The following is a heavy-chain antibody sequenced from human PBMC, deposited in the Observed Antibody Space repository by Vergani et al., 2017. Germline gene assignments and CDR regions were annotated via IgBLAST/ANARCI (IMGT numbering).Heavy chain of an antibody. D-gene: IGHD3-16*01. Sequence: EVQLVESGGGLVQPGGSLRLSCAASGFTFSSYCMSWVRQAPGKGLEWVANIKQDGSEKYYVDSVKGRFTIARDNAKNSLYLQMNSLRAEDTAVYYCARDLRGSYYYYYMDVWGKGTTVTVSS. V-gene: IGHV3-7*01. CDR1: GFTFSSYC. CDR3: ARDLRGSYYYYYMDV. CDR2: IKQDGSEK. J-gene: IGHJ6*03.